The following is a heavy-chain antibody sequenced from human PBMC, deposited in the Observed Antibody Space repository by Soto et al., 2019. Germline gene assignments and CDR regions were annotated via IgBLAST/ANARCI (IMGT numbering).Heavy chain of an antibody. V-gene: IGHV4-34*01. CDR2: INHSGST. Sequence: SETLSLTCAVYGGSFSGYYWSWIRQPPGKGLEWIGEINHSGSTNYNPSLKSRVTISVDTSKNQFSLKLSSVTAADTAVYYCARADIVVVVAATRNYSYYYMDVWGKGTTVTVSS. CDR3: ARADIVVVVAATRNYSYYYMDV. CDR1: GGSFSGYY. J-gene: IGHJ6*03. D-gene: IGHD2-15*01.